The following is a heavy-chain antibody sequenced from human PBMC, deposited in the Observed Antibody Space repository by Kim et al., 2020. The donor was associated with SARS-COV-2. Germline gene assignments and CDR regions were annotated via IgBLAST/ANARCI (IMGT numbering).Heavy chain of an antibody. Sequence: SETLSLTCAVYGGSFSGYYWSWIRQPPGKGLEWIGEINHSGSTNYNPSLKSRVTISVDTSKNQFSLKLSSVTAADTAVYYCARVGDGYNSSYWYFDLWGRGTLVTVSS. CDR1: GGSFSGYY. CDR2: INHSGST. CDR3: ARVGDGYNSSYWYFDL. J-gene: IGHJ2*01. V-gene: IGHV4-34*01. D-gene: IGHD3-22*01.